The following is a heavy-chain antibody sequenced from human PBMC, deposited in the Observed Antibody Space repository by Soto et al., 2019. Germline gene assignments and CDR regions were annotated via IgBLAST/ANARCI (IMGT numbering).Heavy chain of an antibody. V-gene: IGHV1-69*13. J-gene: IGHJ4*02. CDR3: ARDITVLGGRDY. CDR1: GGTFSSYA. CDR2: IIPIFGTA. Sequence: SVKVSCKASGGTFSSYAISWVRQAPGQGLEWMGGIIPIFGTANYAQKFQGRVTITADESTSTAYMELSSLRSEDTAVYYCARDITVLGGRDYWGQGTLVTVSS. D-gene: IGHD2-8*01.